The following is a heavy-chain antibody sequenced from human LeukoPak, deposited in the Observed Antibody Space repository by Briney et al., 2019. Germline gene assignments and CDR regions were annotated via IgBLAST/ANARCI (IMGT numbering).Heavy chain of an antibody. V-gene: IGHV3-21*01. J-gene: IGHJ4*02. CDR3: ARDSSSWYGESGYYFDY. CDR1: GFTFSSYS. D-gene: IGHD6-13*01. Sequence: PGGSLRLSCAASGFTFSSYSMNWVRQAPGKGLEWVSSISSSSSYIYYADSVKGRFTISRDSAKNSLYLQMNSLRAEDTAVYYCARDSSSWYGESGYYFDYWGQGTLVTVSS. CDR2: ISSSSSYI.